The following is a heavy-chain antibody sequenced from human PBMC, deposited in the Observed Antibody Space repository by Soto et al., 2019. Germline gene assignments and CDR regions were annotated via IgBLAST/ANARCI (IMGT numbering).Heavy chain of an antibody. CDR3: ARDWYCIGGSFCPNLSCFDS. CDR1: CYTFTSYG. Sequence: ASVKLSCKASCYTFTSYGISWVRQAPGQGLEWMGWISAHNGNTTYAQKLQGRVTMTRITSITTTNMELSSLRSVDMAVYYFARDWYCIGGSFCPNLSCFDSWGQGTLGSRSS. J-gene: IGHJ5*01. CDR2: ISAHNGNT. V-gene: IGHV1-18*03. D-gene: IGHD2-15*01.